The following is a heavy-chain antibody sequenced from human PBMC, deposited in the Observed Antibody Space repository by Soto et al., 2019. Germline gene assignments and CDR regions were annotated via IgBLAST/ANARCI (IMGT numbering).Heavy chain of an antibody. D-gene: IGHD2-15*01. Sequence: WGSLRLSCAASGFTFISYAMSWFRHSPGKGLEWVSAISGSGGSTYYADSVKGRFTISRDNSKNTLYLQMNSLRAEDTAVYYCAKDTCSGGSCYLHYWGQGTLVTVSS. CDR3: AKDTCSGGSCYLHY. CDR2: ISGSGGST. V-gene: IGHV3-23*01. CDR1: GFTFISYA. J-gene: IGHJ4*02.